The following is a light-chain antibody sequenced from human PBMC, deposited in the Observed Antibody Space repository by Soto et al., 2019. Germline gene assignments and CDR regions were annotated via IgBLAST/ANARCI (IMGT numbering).Light chain of an antibody. J-gene: IGLJ1*01. Sequence: QSALTHPASVSGSPGQSITISCTGTSSDVGNYIFVSWYRQHPGKAPKLMIYDINNRPSGVSNRFSGSKSGNTASLTISGLQADDEADYYCVSYTTSASYVFGAGTKVNV. CDR3: VSYTTSASYV. CDR2: DIN. V-gene: IGLV2-14*01. CDR1: SSDVGNYIF.